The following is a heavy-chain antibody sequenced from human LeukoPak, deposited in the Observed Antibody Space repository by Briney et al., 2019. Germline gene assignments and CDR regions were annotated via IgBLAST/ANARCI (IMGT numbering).Heavy chain of an antibody. CDR1: GYTFTSYG. V-gene: IGHV1-18*01. D-gene: IGHD2-15*01. Sequence: ASVKVSCKASGYTFTSYGISWVRQAPGQGLEWMGWISAYNGNTNYAQKLQGRVTMTTDTSTSTAYMELRRLRSDDTAVYYCARAEGYCSGGSCYPLFYWGQGTLVTVSS. CDR2: ISAYNGNT. J-gene: IGHJ4*02. CDR3: ARAEGYCSGGSCYPLFY.